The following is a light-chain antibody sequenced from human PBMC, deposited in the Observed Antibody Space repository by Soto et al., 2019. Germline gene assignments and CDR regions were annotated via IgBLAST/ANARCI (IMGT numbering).Light chain of an antibody. Sequence: QSVLTQPPSASGTPGQRVTISCSGSSSNVGRNYVFWYQQLPGTAPRLLSFGNNQRPSGVPDRFAGSKSDTSASLAIRGLRSDDEADYYCAAWDDTLNGYVFGTGTKVTVL. CDR2: GNN. V-gene: IGLV1-47*02. CDR1: SSNVGRNY. CDR3: AAWDDTLNGYV. J-gene: IGLJ1*01.